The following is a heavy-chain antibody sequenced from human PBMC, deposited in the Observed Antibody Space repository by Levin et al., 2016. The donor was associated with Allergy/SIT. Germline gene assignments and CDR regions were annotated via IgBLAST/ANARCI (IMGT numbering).Heavy chain of an antibody. CDR2: ITPIFGTA. Sequence: SVKVSCKASGGTFSSYAISWVRQAPGQGLEWMGGITPIFGTANYAQKFQGRVTITADESTSTAYMELSSLRSEDTAVYYCARASTVGATTSYFDYWGQGTLVTRLL. CDR1: GGTFSSYA. J-gene: IGHJ4*02. CDR3: ARASTVGATTSYFDY. V-gene: IGHV1-69*13. D-gene: IGHD1-26*01.